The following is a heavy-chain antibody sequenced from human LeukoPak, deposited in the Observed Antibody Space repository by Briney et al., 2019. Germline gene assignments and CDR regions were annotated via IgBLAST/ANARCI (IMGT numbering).Heavy chain of an antibody. CDR2: INPNSGDT. J-gene: IGHJ4*02. CDR3: ARVLTGDFDY. Sequence: GASVKVSCKVSGYTFTAYYMHWVRQAPEQGLEWMGWINPNSGDTNYAQNFQGRVTMTRDTSISTAYMELSRLRSDDTAVYYCARVLTGDFDYWGQGTLVTVSS. V-gene: IGHV1-2*02. CDR1: GYTFTAYY.